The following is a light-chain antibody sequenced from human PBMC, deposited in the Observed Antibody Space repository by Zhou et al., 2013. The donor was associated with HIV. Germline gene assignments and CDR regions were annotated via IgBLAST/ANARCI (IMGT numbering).Light chain of an antibody. CDR3: LQDSSYPRT. J-gene: IGKJ2*02. CDR1: QSVSSF. Sequence: EIVLTQSPATLSLSPGERATLSCRASQSVSSFLVWYQQTPGQAPRLLIYDASNRATGIPARFSGSGSGTDFTLTISSLEPEDFATYYCLQDSSYPRTFGPGTKVEMK. CDR2: DAS. V-gene: IGKV3-11*01.